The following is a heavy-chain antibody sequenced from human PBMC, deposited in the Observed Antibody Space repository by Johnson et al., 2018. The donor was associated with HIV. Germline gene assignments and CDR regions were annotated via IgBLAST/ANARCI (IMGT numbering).Heavy chain of an antibody. V-gene: IGHV3-30*03. CDR1: GFTFRSYA. Sequence: QVQLVESGGGVVQPGGSLRLSCAASGFTFRSYAMHWVRQAPGKGLECVAVISFDGRNKYYADSVKGRFTISRDNSKNMLYLQMNSLRGDDTAVYYCARESRSGTGNVPGRHALDVWGQGTMVTVSS. D-gene: IGHD1-1*01. CDR2: ISFDGRNK. CDR3: ARESRSGTGNVPGRHALDV. J-gene: IGHJ3*01.